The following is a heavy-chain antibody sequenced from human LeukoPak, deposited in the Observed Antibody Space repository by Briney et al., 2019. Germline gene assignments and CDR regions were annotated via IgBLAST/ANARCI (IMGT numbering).Heavy chain of an antibody. J-gene: IGHJ5*02. CDR1: GYTFTSYD. V-gene: IGHV1-8*01. CDR2: MNPNSGNT. D-gene: IGHD4-17*01. CDR3: ARDYGDFQNWFDP. Sequence: ASVKVSCKASGYTFTSYDINWVRQATGQGLEWMGWMNPNSGNTGYAQKFQGRVTMTRNTSISTAYMELSSRRSEDTAVYYCARDYGDFQNWFDPWGQGTLVTVSS.